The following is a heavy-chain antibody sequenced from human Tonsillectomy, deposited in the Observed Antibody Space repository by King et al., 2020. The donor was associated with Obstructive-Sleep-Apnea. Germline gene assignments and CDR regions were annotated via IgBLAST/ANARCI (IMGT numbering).Heavy chain of an antibody. D-gene: IGHD3-9*01. Sequence: QLVQSGGGLVQPGGSLRLSCAASGFTFSSYAMSWVRQAPGKGLEWVSAIVGGGVSTYYADSVKGRFTISRDNSNNTLYLQMDSLRDEDTAVYYCTKGYVILTDYYKSGYFDYWGQGTLVTVSS. V-gene: IGHV3-23*04. J-gene: IGHJ4*02. CDR2: IVGGGVST. CDR1: GFTFSSYA. CDR3: TKGYVILTDYYKSGYFDY.